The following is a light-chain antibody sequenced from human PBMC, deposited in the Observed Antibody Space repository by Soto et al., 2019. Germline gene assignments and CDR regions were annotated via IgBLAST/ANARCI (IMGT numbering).Light chain of an antibody. J-gene: IGLJ2*01. CDR2: GNS. CDR1: SSNIGAGYD. CDR3: QSDDSSLSGVV. Sequence: QSVLTQPPSVSGAPGQRVTISCTGSSSNIGAGYDVHWYQQLPGTAPKLLIYGNSNRPSGVPDRFSGSKSGTSASLAITGLQAEDEADYYSQSDDSSLSGVVFGGGTKLTVL. V-gene: IGLV1-40*01.